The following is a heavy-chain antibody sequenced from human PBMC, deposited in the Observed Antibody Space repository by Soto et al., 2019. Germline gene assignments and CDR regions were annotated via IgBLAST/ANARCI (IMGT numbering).Heavy chain of an antibody. D-gene: IGHD4-17*01. CDR1: GFTFSSYA. J-gene: IGHJ4*02. V-gene: IGHV3-23*01. Sequence: GGSLRLSCAASGFTFSSYAMHWVRQAPGEGQGLRRGLEWVSYISSGGSTYYADSVKGRFTISRDTSKNTLFLQMNSLRAEDTAVYYCAKYRYGDYEGIYYCGQRNTVTVS. CDR3: AKYRYGDYEGIYY. CDR2: ISSGGST.